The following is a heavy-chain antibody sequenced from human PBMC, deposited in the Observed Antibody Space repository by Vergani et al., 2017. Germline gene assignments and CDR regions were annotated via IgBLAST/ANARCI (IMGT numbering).Heavy chain of an antibody. CDR3: ARDRARSLYDSSGYYRDDAFDI. CDR2: ISSSGSTI. D-gene: IGHD3-22*01. Sequence: EVQLVESGGGLVKPGGSLRLSCAASGFTFSSYSMNWVRQAPGKGLEWVSSISSSGSTIYYADSVKGRFTISRDNAKNSLYLQMNSLRAEDTAVYYCARDRARSLYDSSGYYRDDAFDIWGQGTMVTVSS. V-gene: IGHV3-21*01. J-gene: IGHJ3*02. CDR1: GFTFSSYS.